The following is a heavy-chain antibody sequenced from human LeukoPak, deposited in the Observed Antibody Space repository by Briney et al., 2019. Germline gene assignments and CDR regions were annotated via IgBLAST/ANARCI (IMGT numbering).Heavy chain of an antibody. D-gene: IGHD6-19*01. CDR3: ARGSSGWSLITFDI. CDR2: ISSFGSSI. CDR1: GFTFSSNS. V-gene: IGHV3-48*02. Sequence: GGSLRLSCAASGFTFSSNSMNWVRQAPGKGLEWVSYISSFGSSIYYADSVKGRFTISRDNAKNSLYLQMNSLRDEDTAVYYCARGSSGWSLITFDIWGQGTTVTVSS. J-gene: IGHJ3*02.